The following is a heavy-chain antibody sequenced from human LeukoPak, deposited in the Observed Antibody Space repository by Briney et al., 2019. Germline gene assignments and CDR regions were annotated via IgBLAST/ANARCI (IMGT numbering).Heavy chain of an antibody. CDR1: GFTFSSYG. V-gene: IGHV3-30*12. D-gene: IGHD7-27*01. CDR2: ISYDGSNK. CDR3: AKGNWVGEYLFNY. J-gene: IGHJ4*02. Sequence: PGGSLRLSCAASGFTFSSYGMHWVRQAPGQGLEWVAVISYDGSNKYYADSVKGRFTISRDNSKNTLYVQMNSLRAEDTALYYCAKGNWVGEYLFNYWGQGTLVTVSS.